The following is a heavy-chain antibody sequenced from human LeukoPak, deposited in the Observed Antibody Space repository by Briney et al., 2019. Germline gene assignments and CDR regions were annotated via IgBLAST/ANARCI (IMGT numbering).Heavy chain of an antibody. CDR3: ARRPYYDSSGNYYGMDV. J-gene: IGHJ6*02. CDR2: IYHSGST. Sequence: SETLSLTCTVSGYSISSGYYWGWIRQPPGKGLEWIGSIYHSGSTYYNPSLKSRVTISVDTSKNQFSLKLSSVTAADTAVYYCARRPYYDSSGNYYGMDVWGQGTTVTVSS. D-gene: IGHD3-22*01. CDR1: GYSISSGYY. V-gene: IGHV4-38-2*02.